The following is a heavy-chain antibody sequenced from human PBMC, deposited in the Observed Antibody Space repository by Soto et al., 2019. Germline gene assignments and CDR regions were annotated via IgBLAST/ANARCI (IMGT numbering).Heavy chain of an antibody. J-gene: IGHJ4*02. Sequence: SLRLSCAASGFTFGDYAMHWVRQAPGKGLEWVSGISWNSGNIGYADSVKGRFTISRDNSKNTLYLQMNSLRAEDTAVYYCAKPHRAAAGTSTFDYWGQGTLVTVSS. CDR3: AKPHRAAAGTSTFDY. D-gene: IGHD6-13*01. CDR1: GFTFGDYA. CDR2: ISWNSGNI. V-gene: IGHV3-9*01.